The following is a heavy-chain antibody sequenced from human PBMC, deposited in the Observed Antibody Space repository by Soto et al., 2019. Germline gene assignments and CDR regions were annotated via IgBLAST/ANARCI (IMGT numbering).Heavy chain of an antibody. J-gene: IGHJ4*02. V-gene: IGHV4-59*01. CDR3: ARDRAAYDTSGYPLDY. CDR2: IYDNGDT. D-gene: IGHD3-22*01. Sequence: SETLSLTCTVSGDSISSFYWGWIRQPPGKRLEWIGCIYDNGDTNYNPSFKSRVTISVDRSKNQFFLNLRSVTAADTAVYYCARDRAAYDTSGYPLDYWGQGTLVTVSS. CDR1: GDSISSFY.